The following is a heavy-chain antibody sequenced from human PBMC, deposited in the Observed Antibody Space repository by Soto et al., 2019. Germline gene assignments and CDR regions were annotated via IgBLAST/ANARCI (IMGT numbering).Heavy chain of an antibody. CDR3: ASHQNSPTRPFDP. CDR1: GGTFSSYA. CDR2: IIPIFGTA. J-gene: IGHJ5*02. V-gene: IGHV1-69*13. D-gene: IGHD1-7*01. Sequence: GASVKVSCKASGGTFSSYAISWVRQAPGQGLEWMRGIIPIFGTANYAQKFQGRVTITADESTSTAYMELSSLRSEDTAVYYCASHQNSPTRPFDPWGQGTLVTVSS.